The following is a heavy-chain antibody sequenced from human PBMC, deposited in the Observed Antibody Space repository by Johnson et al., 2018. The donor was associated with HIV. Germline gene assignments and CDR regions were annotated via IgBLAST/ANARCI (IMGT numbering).Heavy chain of an antibody. J-gene: IGHJ3*02. CDR3: ARVSRYTFDNDDAHLLHAFDI. V-gene: IGHV3-30*04. D-gene: IGHD3-16*01. CDR1: GCTPNRYA. Sequence: MPVGDSRGTVLQPESSLRLSWSSSGCTPNRYAMHWVRQAPVKGLAWVAVISYDGRDKYYADSGQGRFTISIDRSKNTLVLEMNRMRPEDMAVYYCARVSRYTFDNDDAHLLHAFDIWGQGTMVTVSS. CDR2: ISYDGRDK.